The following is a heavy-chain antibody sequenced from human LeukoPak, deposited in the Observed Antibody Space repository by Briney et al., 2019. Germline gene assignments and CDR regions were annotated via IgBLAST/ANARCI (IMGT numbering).Heavy chain of an antibody. CDR2: ISYDGSNK. CDR1: GFTFSSYG. CDR3: AKFGGLRGDYQGYGMDV. J-gene: IGHJ6*02. Sequence: GGSLKLSCEASGFTFSSYGMRWVRQAPGKGLEWVAFISYDGSNKYYADSVKGRFTISRDNSKNTLYLQMNSLRAEDTAVYYCAKFGGLRGDYQGYGMDVWGQGTTVTVSS. V-gene: IGHV3-30*18. D-gene: IGHD4-17*01.